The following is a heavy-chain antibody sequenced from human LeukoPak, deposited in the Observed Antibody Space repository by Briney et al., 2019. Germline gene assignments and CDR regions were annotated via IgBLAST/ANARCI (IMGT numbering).Heavy chain of an antibody. CDR2: IYTSGST. Sequence: PSETLSLTCTVSGGSISSYYWSWIRQPAGKGLEWIGRIYTSGSTNYNPSLKSRVTMSVDTSKNQFSLKLSSVTAADTAVYYCARHGPSIPTDGMDVWGQGTTVTVSS. V-gene: IGHV4-4*07. J-gene: IGHJ6*02. D-gene: IGHD3-10*01. CDR1: GGSISSYY. CDR3: ARHGPSIPTDGMDV.